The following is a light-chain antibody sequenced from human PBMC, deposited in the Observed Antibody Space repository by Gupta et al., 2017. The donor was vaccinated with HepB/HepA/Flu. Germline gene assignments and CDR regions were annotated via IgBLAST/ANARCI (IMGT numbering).Light chain of an antibody. Sequence: EIVMTQSPATLSVSAGERATLSCRASQTVSSNLAWYQQKPGQAPRLLIYGASTRATDIPARFSGSGSGTEFILTISSLQSDDSAVYFCQQDNSGPWTFGQGTKVDIK. CDR3: QQDNSGPWT. J-gene: IGKJ1*01. V-gene: IGKV3-15*01. CDR1: QTVSSN. CDR2: GAS.